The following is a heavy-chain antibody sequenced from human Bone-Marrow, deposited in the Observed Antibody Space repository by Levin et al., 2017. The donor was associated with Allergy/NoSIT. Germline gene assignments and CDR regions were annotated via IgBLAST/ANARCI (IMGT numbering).Heavy chain of an antibody. CDR1: GFTFSSYA. V-gene: IGHV3-23*01. CDR3: AKRTYDSSGYPLDYWYFDR. J-gene: IGHJ2*01. D-gene: IGHD3-22*01. CDR2: ISGSGGST. Sequence: GGSLRLSCAASGFTFSSYAMSWVRQAPGKGLEWVSAISGSGGSTYYADSVKGRFTISRDNSKNTLYLQMNSLRAEDTAVYYCAKRTYDSSGYPLDYWYFDRWGRGTLVTVSS.